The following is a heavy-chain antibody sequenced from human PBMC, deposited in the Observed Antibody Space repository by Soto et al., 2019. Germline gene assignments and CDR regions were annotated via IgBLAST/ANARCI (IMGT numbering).Heavy chain of an antibody. CDR1: GGSFSGYY. J-gene: IGHJ5*02. Sequence: SETLSLTCAVYGGSFSGYYWSWIRQPPGKGLEWIGEINHSGSTNYNPSLKSRVTISVDTSKNQFSLKLSSVTAADTAVYYCARGIHWFDPWGRGTLVTVSS. CDR3: ARGIHWFDP. V-gene: IGHV4-34*01. CDR2: INHSGST.